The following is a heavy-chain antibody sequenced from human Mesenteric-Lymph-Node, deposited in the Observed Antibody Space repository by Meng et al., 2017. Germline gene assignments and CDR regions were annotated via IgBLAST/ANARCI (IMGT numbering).Heavy chain of an antibody. J-gene: IGHJ4*02. D-gene: IGHD2-15*01. CDR1: GGSFSGYY. CDR2: INHSGST. CDR3: ARGYCSGGSCYSSFRRAYYFDY. V-gene: IGHV4-34*01. Sequence: SETLSLTCAVYGGSFSGYYWSWIRQPPGKGLEWIGEINHSGSTNYNPSLKSRVTISVDTSKNQFSLKLSSVTAADTAVYYCARGYCSGGSCYSSFRRAYYFDYWGQGTLVTVSS.